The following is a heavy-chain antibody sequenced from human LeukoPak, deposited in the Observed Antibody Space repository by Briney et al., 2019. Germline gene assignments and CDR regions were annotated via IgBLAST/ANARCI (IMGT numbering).Heavy chain of an antibody. CDR3: ARGTPSSSGWLYYGMDV. CDR2: MNPHSGNT. Sequence: GASVKVSCKASGYTFSSNDINWVRQATGQGLEWMGWMNPHSGNTGYAQKFQGRVTITRNSSISTAYMELSSLRSEDTAVYYCARGTPSSSGWLYYGMDVWGQGTTVTVSS. J-gene: IGHJ6*02. D-gene: IGHD6-19*01. CDR1: GYTFSSND. V-gene: IGHV1-8*01.